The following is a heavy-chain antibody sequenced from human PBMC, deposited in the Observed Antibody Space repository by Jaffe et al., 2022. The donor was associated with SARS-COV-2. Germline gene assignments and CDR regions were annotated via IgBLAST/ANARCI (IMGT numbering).Heavy chain of an antibody. Sequence: QVQLVQSGAEVKKPGASVKVSCKASGYTFTSYAMHWVRQAPGQRLEWMGWINAGNSNTKYSQKFQGRVTISRDTSASTAYMELSSLRSEDTAVYYCARDGGGLGGNFFDYWGQGTLVTVSS. D-gene: IGHD3-16*01. J-gene: IGHJ4*02. CDR1: GYTFTSYA. V-gene: IGHV1-3*01. CDR2: INAGNSNT. CDR3: ARDGGGLGGNFFDY.